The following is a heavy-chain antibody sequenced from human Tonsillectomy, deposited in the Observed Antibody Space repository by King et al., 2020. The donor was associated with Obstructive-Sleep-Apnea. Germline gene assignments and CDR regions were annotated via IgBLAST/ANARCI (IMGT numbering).Heavy chain of an antibody. CDR3: AKDYSSWYNYYAMDV. CDR1: GFTFRSYG. D-gene: IGHD6-13*01. CDR2: MKHDEGDK. Sequence: VQLVESGGGVVQPGGSLRLSCAASGFTFRSYGMHWVRQAPGKGLEWVAFMKHDEGDKNYADSVRGRFTISRDNSKNTLFLQMSSLRADDTAVYYCAKDYSSWYNYYAMDVWGQGTTVIVSS. V-gene: IGHV3-30*02. J-gene: IGHJ6*02.